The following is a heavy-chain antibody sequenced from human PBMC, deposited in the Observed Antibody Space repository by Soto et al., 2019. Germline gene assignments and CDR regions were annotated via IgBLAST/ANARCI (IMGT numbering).Heavy chain of an antibody. J-gene: IGHJ5*02. CDR2: ITWNGGTI. CDR3: AKGGSAALIAPSGRDNWFDP. Sequence: GGSLRLSCAASGFAFDDYVMHWVRQPPGRGLEWVSGITWNGGTIRYVDSAKGRFTISRDNAENSPYLQMNSLRPEDTAVYYCAKGGSAALIAPSGRDNWFDPWGQGTQVTVSS. CDR1: GFAFDDYV. D-gene: IGHD6-13*01. V-gene: IGHV3-9*01.